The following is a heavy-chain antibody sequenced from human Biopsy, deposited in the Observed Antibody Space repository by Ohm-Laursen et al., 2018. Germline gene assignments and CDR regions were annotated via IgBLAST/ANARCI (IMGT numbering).Heavy chain of an antibody. CDR2: IYYSGST. Sequence: GTLSLTCTVSGGSISSDYWSWIRQTPGKGLEWIGYIYYSGSTNYYPSLKSRVTISVDTSKNQFSLRLNSVTAADTAVYYCARATNSTGWPYYYFYGMDVWGQGTTVTVSS. J-gene: IGHJ6*02. V-gene: IGHV4-59*01. CDR1: GGSISSDY. CDR3: ARATNSTGWPYYYFYGMDV. D-gene: IGHD2/OR15-2a*01.